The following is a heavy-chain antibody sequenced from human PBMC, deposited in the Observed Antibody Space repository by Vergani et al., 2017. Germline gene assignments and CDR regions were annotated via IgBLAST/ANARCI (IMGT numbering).Heavy chain of an antibody. CDR2: IYYSGST. CDR1: GGSISSGGYY. D-gene: IGHD2/OR15-2a*01. Sequence: QVQLQESGPGLVKPSQTLSLTCTVSGGSISSGGYYWSWIRQHPGKGLEWIGYIYYSGSTYYNPSLKSLVTISVDTSKNQFSLKLSSVTAADTAVYYCAKTDVLDKRHYYMDVWGKGTTVTVSS. CDR3: AKTDVLDKRHYYMDV. V-gene: IGHV4-31*01. J-gene: IGHJ6*03.